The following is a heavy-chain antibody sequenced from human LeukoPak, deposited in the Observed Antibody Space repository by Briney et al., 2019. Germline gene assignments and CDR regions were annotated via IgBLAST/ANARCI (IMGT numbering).Heavy chain of an antibody. Sequence: SETLSLTCAVYGGSFSGYYWSWIRQPPGTGLKWFGEINHSGSTNYNPSLKSRVTISVDTSKNQFSLKLSSVTAADTAVYYCARGGGGYLTNSWFDPWGQGTLVTVSS. J-gene: IGHJ5*02. CDR1: GGSFSGYY. CDR3: ARGGGGYLTNSWFDP. D-gene: IGHD1-1*01. V-gene: IGHV4-34*01. CDR2: INHSGST.